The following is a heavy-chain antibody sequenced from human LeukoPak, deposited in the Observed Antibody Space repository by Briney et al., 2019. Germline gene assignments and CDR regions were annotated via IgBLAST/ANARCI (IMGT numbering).Heavy chain of an antibody. CDR3: ARGRIGYCGSTSCPGTFDI. CDR1: GGSISSGGYY. CDR2: IYHSGST. V-gene: IGHV4-30-2*01. D-gene: IGHD2-2*01. J-gene: IGHJ3*02. Sequence: SETLSLTCTVSGGSISSGGYYWSWIRQPPGKGLEWIGYIYHSGSTYYNPSLKSRVTISVDTSKNQFSLKLSSMTAADTAVYYCARGRIGYCGSTSCPGTFDIWGQGTMVTVSS.